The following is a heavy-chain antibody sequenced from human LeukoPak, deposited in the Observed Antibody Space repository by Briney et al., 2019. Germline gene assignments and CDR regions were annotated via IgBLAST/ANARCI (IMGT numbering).Heavy chain of an antibody. CDR1: GFTFSSYV. CDR3: AKDSGRVVTPANGYYYYMDV. J-gene: IGHJ6*03. V-gene: IGHV3-30*02. D-gene: IGHD2-21*02. Sequence: GGSLRLSCAASGFTFSSYVMHWVRQAPGKGLEWVAFTRYDGSNKYYADSVKGRFTISRDNSKNTLYLQMNSLRAEDTAVYYCAKDSGRVVTPANGYYYYMDVWGKGTTVTISS. CDR2: TRYDGSNK.